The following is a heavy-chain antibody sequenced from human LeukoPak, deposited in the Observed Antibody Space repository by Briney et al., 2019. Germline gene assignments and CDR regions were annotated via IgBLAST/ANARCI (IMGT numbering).Heavy chain of an antibody. D-gene: IGHD6-19*01. CDR1: GXSVSAHY. J-gene: IGHJ4*02. CDR2: IYASGST. Sequence: SETLSLTCAVSGXSVSAHYGDWIRQPPGKGLEWIGYIYASGSTNYNPSLKSRVTISVDTSENHFSLKLTSVTAADTAVYYCAREAPGGSGWTYFDYWGQGSLVTVSS. V-gene: IGHV4-59*02. CDR3: AREAPGGSGWTYFDY.